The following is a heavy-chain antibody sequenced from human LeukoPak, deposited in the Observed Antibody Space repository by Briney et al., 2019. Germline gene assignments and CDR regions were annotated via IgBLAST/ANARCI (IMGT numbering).Heavy chain of an antibody. CDR3: ARHVDGYYYYGMDV. D-gene: IGHD2-15*01. CDR1: GGSISSYY. J-gene: IGHJ6*02. V-gene: IGHV4-39*01. Sequence: SETLSLTCTVSGGSISSYYWSWIRQPPGKGLGGVGSIHYSGNTYYNPSLKSRVTISADTSKNQFSLKLSSVTAADTAVYYCARHVDGYYYYGMDVWGQGTTVTVSS. CDR2: IHYSGNT.